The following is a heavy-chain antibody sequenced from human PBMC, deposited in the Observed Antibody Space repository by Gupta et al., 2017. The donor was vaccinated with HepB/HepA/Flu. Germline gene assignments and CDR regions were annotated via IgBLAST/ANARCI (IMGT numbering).Heavy chain of an antibody. J-gene: IGHJ4*02. Sequence: EVQLVEPGGGVVQPGGSLRLSCAASGFTFDDYAMHWVRQAPGKGLEWVSLISGDGGSTYYADSVKGRFTISRDNSKNSLYLQMNSLRTEDTALYYCAKDISPDLYYYGSGGTDYWGQGTLVTVSS. CDR3: AKDISPDLYYYGSGGTDY. D-gene: IGHD3-10*01. CDR1: GFTFDDYA. CDR2: ISGDGGST. V-gene: IGHV3-43*02.